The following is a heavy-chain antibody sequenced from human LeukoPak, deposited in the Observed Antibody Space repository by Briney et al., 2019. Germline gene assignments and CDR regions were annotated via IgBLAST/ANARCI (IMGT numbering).Heavy chain of an antibody. CDR2: ISYDGDDK. CDR1: GFPFSSYG. V-gene: IGHV3-30*03. CDR3: ARDPYYGSGKYYHGMDL. D-gene: IGHD3-10*01. Sequence: GGSLRLSCAASGFPFSSYGMHWVRQAPGKGLEWVAVISYDGDDKYYADSVKGRFTISRDNSKNTLYLQMTSLRAEDTAVYYCARDPYYGSGKYYHGMDLWGQGTTVTVSS. J-gene: IGHJ6*02.